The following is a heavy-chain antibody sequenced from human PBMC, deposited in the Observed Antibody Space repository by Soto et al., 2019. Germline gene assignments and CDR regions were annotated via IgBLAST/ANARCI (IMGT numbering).Heavy chain of an antibody. Sequence: PGESLKISCKGSGYSFTSYWIGWVRQMPGKGLEWMGIIYPGDSDTRYSPSFQGQVTISADKSISTAYLQWSSLKASDTAMYYCARQSDSSGWPDDAFDIWGQRTMVTVSS. CDR3: ARQSDSSGWPDDAFDI. V-gene: IGHV5-51*01. CDR2: IYPGDSDT. CDR1: GYSFTSYW. D-gene: IGHD6-19*01. J-gene: IGHJ3*02.